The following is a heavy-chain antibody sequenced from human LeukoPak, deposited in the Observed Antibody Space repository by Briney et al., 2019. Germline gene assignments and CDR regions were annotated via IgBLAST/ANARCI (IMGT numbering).Heavy chain of an antibody. Sequence: GGSLRLSCAASGFIFNSFAMSWVRQAPGKGLVWVSRINSDGSSTSYADSVKGRFTISRDNAKNTLYLQMNSLRAEDTAVYYCARAERSLVVTANSLDYWGQGTLVTVSS. D-gene: IGHD2-21*02. CDR3: ARAERSLVVTANSLDY. V-gene: IGHV3-74*01. CDR1: GFIFNSFA. J-gene: IGHJ4*02. CDR2: INSDGSST.